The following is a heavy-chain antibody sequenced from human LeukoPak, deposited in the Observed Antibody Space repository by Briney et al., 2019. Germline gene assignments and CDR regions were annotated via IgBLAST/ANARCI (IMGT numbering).Heavy chain of an antibody. V-gene: IGHV3-30*04. J-gene: IGHJ6*02. D-gene: IGHD2-15*01. CDR2: ASYGGSNT. Sequence: GGSLRLSCAASGFTFYSFDMHWVRQAPGKGLESVAVASYGGSNTYNADSVKGRFTISRDNSNNIMYLQMDSLRPEDTADYYCARDLGHCSGDRCSFHGMDVWGQGTAVTVSS. CDR3: ARDLGHCSGDRCSFHGMDV. CDR1: GFTFYSFD.